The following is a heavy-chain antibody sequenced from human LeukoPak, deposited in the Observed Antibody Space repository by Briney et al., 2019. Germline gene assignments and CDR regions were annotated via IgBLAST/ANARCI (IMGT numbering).Heavy chain of an antibody. CDR1: GFTFSSYA. CDR3: ARERYYYSDY. D-gene: IGHD5-18*01. Sequence: GGSLRLSCAASGFTFSSYAMHWVRQAPGKGLEWVAVISYDGSNKYYADSVKGRFTISRDNSKNTLYLQMNSLRAEDTAVYYCARERYYYSDYWGQGTLVTVSS. J-gene: IGHJ4*02. V-gene: IGHV3-30*04. CDR2: ISYDGSNK.